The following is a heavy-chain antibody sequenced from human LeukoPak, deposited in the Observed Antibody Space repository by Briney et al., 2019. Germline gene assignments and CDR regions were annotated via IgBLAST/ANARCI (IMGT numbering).Heavy chain of an antibody. Sequence: GGSLRLSCAASGFTFSSYSMNWVRQAPGKGLEWGSSISSSSSYIYYADSVKGRFTVSRDNAKNSLYLQMNSLRAEDTAVYYCARSSDWFNWFDPWGQGTLVTVSS. CDR3: ARSSDWFNWFDP. CDR2: ISSSSSYI. D-gene: IGHD6-19*01. CDR1: GFTFSSYS. V-gene: IGHV3-21*01. J-gene: IGHJ5*02.